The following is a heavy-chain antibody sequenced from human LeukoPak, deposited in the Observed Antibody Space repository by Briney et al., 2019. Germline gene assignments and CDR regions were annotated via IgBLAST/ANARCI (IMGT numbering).Heavy chain of an antibody. V-gene: IGHV3-23*01. CDR3: AKDISSTTNCYLGRQAAFDY. D-gene: IGHD2-2*01. CDR2: ISGSGGTT. Sequence: GGSLRLSCAASGFTFGSYTMSWVRQAPGKGLEWVSTISGSGGTTYYADSVKGRFTISRDNSKNTLYLQMNSLRAEDTAVYYCAKDISSTTNCYLGRQAAFDYWGQGTLVTVSS. J-gene: IGHJ4*02. CDR1: GFTFGSYT.